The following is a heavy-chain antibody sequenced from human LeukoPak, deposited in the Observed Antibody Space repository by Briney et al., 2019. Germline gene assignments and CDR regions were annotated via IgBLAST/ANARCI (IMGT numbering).Heavy chain of an antibody. J-gene: IGHJ6*03. V-gene: IGHV3-21*01. CDR1: GFTVSSNY. CDR2: ISSSSTYI. CDR3: ARANSGYYDFWSGYSLLDYMDV. Sequence: PGGSLRLSCAASGFTVSSNYMSWVRQAPGKGLEWVSSISSSSTYIYYADSVEGRFTISRDNAKNSLYLQMNSLRAEDTAVYYCARANSGYYDFWSGYSLLDYMDVWGKGTTVTVSS. D-gene: IGHD3-3*01.